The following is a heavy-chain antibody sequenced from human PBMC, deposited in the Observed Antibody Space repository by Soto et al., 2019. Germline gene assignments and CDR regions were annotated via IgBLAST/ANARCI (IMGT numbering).Heavy chain of an antibody. CDR2: IKQDGSEK. CDR1: GFTFSSYW. CDR3: ARGITIFGVVIDY. V-gene: IGHV3-7*04. D-gene: IGHD3-3*01. Sequence: GGSLRLSCAASGFTFSSYWMSWVRQAPGKWLEWVANIKQDGSEKYYVDSVKGRFTISRDNAKNSLYLQMNSLRAEDTAVYYCARGITIFGVVIDYWGQGTLVTVSS. J-gene: IGHJ4*02.